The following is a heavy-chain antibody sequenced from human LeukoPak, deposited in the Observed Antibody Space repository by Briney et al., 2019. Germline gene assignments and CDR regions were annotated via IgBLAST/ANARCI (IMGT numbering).Heavy chain of an antibody. D-gene: IGHD5/OR15-5a*01. CDR1: GFAFSTYA. CDR2: ISTSGRAT. Sequence: GGPLRLSCAASGFAFSTYAMTWVRQAPEKGLQWVSTISTSGRATYYADSVEGRFTISRDNSKNTLYLQMNSLRADDTAVYYCAKARGSSVYEQFDYWGQGTQVTVSP. J-gene: IGHJ4*02. CDR3: AKARGSSVYEQFDY. V-gene: IGHV3-23*01.